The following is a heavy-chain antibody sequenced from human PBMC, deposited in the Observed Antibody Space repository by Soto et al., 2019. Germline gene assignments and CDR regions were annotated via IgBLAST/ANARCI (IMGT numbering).Heavy chain of an antibody. CDR1: VGTFNNYA. V-gene: IGHV1-69*06. CDR3: ARLIGEGYSGTYGLDY. Sequence: QVQLVQSGAEVKKPGSSVNVSCKTSVGTFNNYAISWVRQAPGQGLEWLGGIIPLFGTTHYAQKFQGRVTITADKYTITAYMELSSLRSDAKALYYCARLIGEGYSGTYGLDYWGQGTLVTVSS. J-gene: IGHJ4*02. CDR2: IIPLFGTT. D-gene: IGHD1-26*01.